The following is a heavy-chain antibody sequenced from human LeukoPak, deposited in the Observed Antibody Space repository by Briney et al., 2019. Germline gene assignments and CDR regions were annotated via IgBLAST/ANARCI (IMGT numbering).Heavy chain of an antibody. CDR3: AKDSRPWTGTTSSDY. J-gene: IGHJ4*02. D-gene: IGHD1-7*01. CDR2: IRSDGSNK. CDR1: GFTFSSYS. V-gene: IGHV3-30*02. Sequence: GGSLRLSCAASGFTFSSYSMNWVRQAPGKGLEWVAFIRSDGSNKFYADSVKGRFTISRDNSRNTVYLQMDSLRPEDTAVYYCAKDSRPWTGTTSSDYWGQGTLVTVSS.